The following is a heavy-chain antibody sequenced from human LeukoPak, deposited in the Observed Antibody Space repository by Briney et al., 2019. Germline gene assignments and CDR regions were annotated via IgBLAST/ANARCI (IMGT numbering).Heavy chain of an antibody. J-gene: IGHJ3*02. CDR1: GYTFTSYG. Sequence: ASVKVSCKASGYTFTSYGISWVRQAPGQGLEWMGWISAYNGNTNYAQKFQGRVTITRNTSISTAYMELSSLRSEDTAVYYCARGYAFDIWGQGTMVTVSS. CDR2: ISAYNGNT. CDR3: ARGYAFDI. V-gene: IGHV1-18*01.